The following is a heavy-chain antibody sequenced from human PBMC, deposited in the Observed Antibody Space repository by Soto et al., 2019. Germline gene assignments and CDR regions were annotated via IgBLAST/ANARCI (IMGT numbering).Heavy chain of an antibody. CDR3: ARCSNSWYSNWFDP. Sequence: PSETLSLTCTVSGGSISSYYWSWIRQPPGKGLEWIGFIYYSGSTNYNPSLKSRVTISVDTSKNQFSLKLSSVTAADTAVYFCARCSNSWYSNWFDPWGQGTLVTVSS. J-gene: IGHJ5*02. D-gene: IGHD6-13*01. CDR1: GGSISSYY. V-gene: IGHV4-59*01. CDR2: IYYSGST.